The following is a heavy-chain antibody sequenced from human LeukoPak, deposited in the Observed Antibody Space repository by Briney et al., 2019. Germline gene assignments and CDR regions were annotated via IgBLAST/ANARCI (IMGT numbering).Heavy chain of an antibody. CDR2: IHQHGNEK. J-gene: IGHJ4*02. D-gene: IGHD2-8*01. CDR3: ATLNGPLFEY. V-gene: IGHV3-7*01. Sequence: XXXVRXAXGKXLEWVASIHQHGNEKYFVDSVRGRFTISRDNAKNSLYLQMSSLRAEDTAVYYCATLNGPLFEYWGQGTLVTVSS.